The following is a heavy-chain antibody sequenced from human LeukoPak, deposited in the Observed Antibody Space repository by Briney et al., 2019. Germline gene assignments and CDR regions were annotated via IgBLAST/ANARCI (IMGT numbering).Heavy chain of an antibody. CDR1: GGIFSSYA. CDR2: IIPIFGTA. V-gene: IGHV1-69*13. Sequence: SVKVSCKASGGIFSSYAISWVRQAPGQGLEWMGGIIPIFGTANYAQKFQGRVTITADESTSTAYMELSSLRSEDTAVYYCARDRGGYCSSTSCLAWFDPWGQGTLVTVSS. D-gene: IGHD2-2*01. J-gene: IGHJ5*02. CDR3: ARDRGGYCSSTSCLAWFDP.